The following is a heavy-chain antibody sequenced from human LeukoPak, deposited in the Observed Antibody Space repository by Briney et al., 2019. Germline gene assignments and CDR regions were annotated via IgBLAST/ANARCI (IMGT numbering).Heavy chain of an antibody. CDR1: GFTFSSYS. CDR2: ISSSSSTI. J-gene: IGHJ3*02. D-gene: IGHD6-19*01. CDR3: AKDQEVAGTFAAFDI. V-gene: IGHV3-48*04. Sequence: GGSLRLSCAASGFTFSSYSMNWVRQAPGKGLEWVSYISSSSSTIYYADSVKGRFTISRDNAKNSLYLQMNSLRAEDTAVYYCAKDQEVAGTFAAFDIWGQGTMVTVSS.